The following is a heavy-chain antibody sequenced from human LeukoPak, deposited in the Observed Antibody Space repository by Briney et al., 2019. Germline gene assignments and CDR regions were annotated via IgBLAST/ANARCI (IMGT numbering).Heavy chain of an antibody. CDR3: ARRESCSNAFHI. CDR2: IYSSGNT. D-gene: IGHD3-10*01. J-gene: IGHJ3*02. CDR1: GGSISNYD. V-gene: IGHV4-4*07. Sequence: PSETLSLTCTVSGGSISNYDWSWIWRPVGKGLEWIGRIYSSGNTDYNPSLKSRVTMSIDTSKNQFSLKLASVTAADTAVYYCARRESCSNAFHIWGQGTMVTVSS.